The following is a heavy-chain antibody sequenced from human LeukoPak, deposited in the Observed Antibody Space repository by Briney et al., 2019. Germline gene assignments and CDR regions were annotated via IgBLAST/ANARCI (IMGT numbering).Heavy chain of an antibody. D-gene: IGHD5-12*01. V-gene: IGHV4-38-2*01. CDR1: GYSISSGYY. CDR2: IYHSGCT. CDR3: AVRVGGYDSEWFDP. Sequence: PSETLSLTCAVSGYSISSGYYWGWIRQPPGKGLEWIGSIYHSGCTYYNPSLKSRVTISVDTSKNQFSLKLSSVTAADTAVYYCAVRVGGYDSEWFDPWGQGTLVTVSS. J-gene: IGHJ5*02.